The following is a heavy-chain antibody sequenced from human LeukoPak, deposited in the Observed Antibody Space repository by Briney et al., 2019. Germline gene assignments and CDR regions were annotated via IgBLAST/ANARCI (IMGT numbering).Heavy chain of an antibody. J-gene: IGHJ3*02. Sequence: YADSLQGRFTISRDNAKNTLYLQMNSLRAEDTAVYYCARRSAAKDAFDIWGQGTKVTVSS. D-gene: IGHD6-25*01. V-gene: IGHV3-74*01. CDR3: ARRSAAKDAFDI.